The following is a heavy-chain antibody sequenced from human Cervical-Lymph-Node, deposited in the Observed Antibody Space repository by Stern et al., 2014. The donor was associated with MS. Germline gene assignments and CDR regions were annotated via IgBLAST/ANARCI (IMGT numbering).Heavy chain of an antibody. CDR2: IKTEADGGTT. CDR3: TTRWTRCSFEY. CDR1: GFTFNNAW. D-gene: IGHD3/OR15-3a*01. V-gene: IGHV3-15*01. Sequence: EVQLVESGGGLVKPGGSLTLSCAASGFTFNNAWMSWVRQVPGKGMEWVGRIKTEADGGTTDYAAPVKGRFVISRDDSKDTLYLHMNSLKTEDTAVYYCTTRWTRCSFEYWGQGTLVTVSS. J-gene: IGHJ4*02.